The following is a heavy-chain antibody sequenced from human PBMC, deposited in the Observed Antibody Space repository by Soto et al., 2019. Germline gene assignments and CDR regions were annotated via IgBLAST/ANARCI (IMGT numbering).Heavy chain of an antibody. J-gene: IGHJ6*03. V-gene: IGHV4-34*01. CDR3: ARRRGYSYGNYYYYYMDV. D-gene: IGHD5-18*01. CDR1: GGSFSRYY. CDR2: INHSGST. Sequence: SETLSLTCAVYGGSFSRYYWSWIRQPPGKGLEWIGEINHSGSTNYNPSLKSRVTISVDTSKNQFSLKLSSVTAADTAVYYCARRRGYSYGNYYYYYMDVWGKGTTVTVSS.